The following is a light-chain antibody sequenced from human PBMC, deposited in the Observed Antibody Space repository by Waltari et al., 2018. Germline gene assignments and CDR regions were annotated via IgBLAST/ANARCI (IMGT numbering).Light chain of an antibody. CDR1: SSNIGSNY. CDR3: AVWDDGLSGRV. Sequence: QSVLTQPPSASGTPGQRVTISCFGSSSNIGSNYTFLYQQLPGTAPKLLISRNNQRPSGVPDRFSGSKSGTSASLAISGLRSEDEADYYCAVWDDGLSGRVFGGGTKLTVL. CDR2: RNN. V-gene: IGLV1-47*01. J-gene: IGLJ3*02.